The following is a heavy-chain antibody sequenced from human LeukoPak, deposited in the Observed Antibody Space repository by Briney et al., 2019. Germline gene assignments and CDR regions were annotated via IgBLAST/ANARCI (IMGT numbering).Heavy chain of an antibody. Sequence: SENLSLACTVSGYSISSGYYWGWIRQPPGKGLEWIGTIYHSGSTYYNSSLRSRVIISVDTSKNKFSLNLPAVTAADTAVYYCARGFPSGTSYFDYWGQGALVTVSS. CDR3: ARGFPSGTSYFDY. CDR1: GYSISSGYY. CDR2: IYHSGST. J-gene: IGHJ4*02. D-gene: IGHD1-7*01. V-gene: IGHV4-38-2*02.